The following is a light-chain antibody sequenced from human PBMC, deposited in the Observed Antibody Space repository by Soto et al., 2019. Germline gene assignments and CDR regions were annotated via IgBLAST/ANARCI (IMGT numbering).Light chain of an antibody. Sequence: EIVMTQSPGTLSVSPGERATLSCRASQSVSSNLAWYQQKPGQAPSLLIYGASTRATGIPARFSGSGSGTEFAHTISSLQSEDFAVYYCQQYNNWPRTFGQGTKVEIK. V-gene: IGKV3-15*01. CDR3: QQYNNWPRT. CDR1: QSVSSN. CDR2: GAS. J-gene: IGKJ1*01.